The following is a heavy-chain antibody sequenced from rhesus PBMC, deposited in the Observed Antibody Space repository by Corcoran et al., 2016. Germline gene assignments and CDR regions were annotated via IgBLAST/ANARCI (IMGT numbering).Heavy chain of an antibody. D-gene: IGHD3-34*01. CDR3: ARVPGGY. CDR1: GFSLSPSGMG. CDR2: SYWDDDK. V-gene: IGHV2S1*01. J-gene: IGHJ4*01. Sequence: QVTLKESGPALVKPTQTLTLTCIFYGFSLSPSGMGVGWIRQPPGKALEWLASSYWDDDKYYSTSLKSRLTISKHTSKNQVVLTMTNMDPVDTATYYCARVPGGYWGQGVLVTVSS.